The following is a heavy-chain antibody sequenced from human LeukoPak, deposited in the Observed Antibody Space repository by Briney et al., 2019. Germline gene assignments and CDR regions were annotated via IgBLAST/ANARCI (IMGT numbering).Heavy chain of an antibody. CDR1: GFTFNNAW. D-gene: IGHD2-15*01. CDR3: ARAGRYCSGGSCYHDAFDI. V-gene: IGHV3-21*01. Sequence: GGSLRLSCAASGFTFNNAWMSWVRQAPGKGLEWVSSISSSSSYIYYADSVKGRFTISRDNAKNSLYLQMNSLRAEDTAVYYCARAGRYCSGGSCYHDAFDIWGQGTMVTVSS. J-gene: IGHJ3*02. CDR2: ISSSSSYI.